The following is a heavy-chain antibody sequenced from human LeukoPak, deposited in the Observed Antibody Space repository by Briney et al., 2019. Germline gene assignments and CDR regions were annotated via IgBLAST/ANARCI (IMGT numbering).Heavy chain of an antibody. J-gene: IGHJ4*02. Sequence: GESLKNSCKGSGYSFTSYWIGWVRQMPGKGLEWMGIIYPGDSDTRYSPSFQGQVTISADKSISTAYLQWSSLKASDTAMYYCARVYYGSGSYPSGNYWGQGTLVTVSS. D-gene: IGHD3-10*01. V-gene: IGHV5-51*01. CDR2: IYPGDSDT. CDR3: ARVYYGSGSYPSGNY. CDR1: GYSFTSYW.